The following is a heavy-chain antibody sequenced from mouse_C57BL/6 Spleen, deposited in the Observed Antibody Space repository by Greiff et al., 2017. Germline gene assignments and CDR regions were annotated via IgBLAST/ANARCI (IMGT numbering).Heavy chain of an antibody. Sequence: QVQLQQPGAELVKPGASVKLSCKASGYTFTSYWMHWVKQRPGQGLEWIGMIHPNSGSTNYNEKFKSKATLTVDTSSSTAYMQLSSLTSEDSAVYYCARRTTVVPSYYFDYWGQGTTLTVSS. J-gene: IGHJ2*01. CDR3: ARRTTVVPSYYFDY. D-gene: IGHD1-1*01. CDR2: IHPNSGST. V-gene: IGHV1-64*01. CDR1: GYTFTSYW.